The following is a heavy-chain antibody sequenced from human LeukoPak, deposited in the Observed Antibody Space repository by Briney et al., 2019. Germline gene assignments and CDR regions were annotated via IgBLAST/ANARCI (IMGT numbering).Heavy chain of an antibody. D-gene: IGHD1-26*01. CDR1: GYTFTSSD. J-gene: IGHJ4*02. Sequence: GASVKVSCKASGYTFTSSDINWVRQATGQGLEWMGWMNPNSGNTGYAQKFQGRVTITRNTSISTAYMELSSLRSEDTAVYYCARGLLISSGSFQDWGQGTLVTVSS. V-gene: IGHV1-8*03. CDR3: ARGLLISSGSFQD. CDR2: MNPNSGNT.